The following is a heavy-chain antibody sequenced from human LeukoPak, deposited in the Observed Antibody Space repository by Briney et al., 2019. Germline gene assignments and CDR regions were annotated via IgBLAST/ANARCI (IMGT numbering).Heavy chain of an antibody. J-gene: IGHJ5*02. CDR2: ISGSGGST. V-gene: IGHV3-23*01. Sequence: PGGSLRLSCAASGFTFSSYAMSWVGQAPGKGLEWVSAISGSGGSTYYADSVKGRFTISRDNSKNTLYLQMNSLRAEDTAVYYCAKGSFDWLPNNWFDHWGQGTLVTVSS. CDR3: AKGSFDWLPNNWFDH. D-gene: IGHD3-9*01. CDR1: GFTFSSYA.